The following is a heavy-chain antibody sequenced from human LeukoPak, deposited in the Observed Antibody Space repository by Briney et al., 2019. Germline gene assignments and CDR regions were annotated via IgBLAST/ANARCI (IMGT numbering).Heavy chain of an antibody. CDR3: AGVVVVPAATSYYYYYMDV. CDR2: IRSGGSTI. Sequence: GGSLRLSCAASGFTFSSYGMHWVRQAPGKGLEWVSYIRSGGSTIYYADSVKGRFTISRDNAKNSLYLQMNSLRAEDTAVYYCAGVVVVPAATSYYYYYMDVWGKGTTVTVSS. D-gene: IGHD2-2*01. CDR1: GFTFSSYG. V-gene: IGHV3-48*04. J-gene: IGHJ6*03.